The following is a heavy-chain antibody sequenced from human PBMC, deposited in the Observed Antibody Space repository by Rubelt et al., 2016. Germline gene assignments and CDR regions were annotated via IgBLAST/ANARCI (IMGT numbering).Heavy chain of an antibody. CDR3: ARVTGGSSDY. Sequence: QVQLQQWGAGLLKPSENLSLTCAVYGGSFSGYYWSWIRQPPGQGLEWIGELNHSGRTNYNPSLKSRVTISVDTSQNQFSLKLSSVTAADTAVYYCARVTGGSSDYWGQGTLVTVSS. J-gene: IGHJ4*02. CDR2: LNHSGRT. D-gene: IGHD3-16*01. V-gene: IGHV4-34*01. CDR1: GGSFSGYY.